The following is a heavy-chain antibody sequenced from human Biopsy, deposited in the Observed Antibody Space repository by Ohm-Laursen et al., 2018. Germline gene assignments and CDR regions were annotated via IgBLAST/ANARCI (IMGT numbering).Heavy chain of an antibody. J-gene: IGHJ4*02. Sequence: SSVKASCKTSGYNFISYSINWVRQAPGQGLEWMGWIRPLNGDTKYGQKFQDRVTMTTDTSTSTVYMELTSLRSDDTAVYYCARGEVTFGELIVSLDSWGQGTLVTVSS. CDR2: IRPLNGDT. CDR1: GYNFISYS. D-gene: IGHD3-16*02. V-gene: IGHV1-18*01. CDR3: ARGEVTFGELIVSLDS.